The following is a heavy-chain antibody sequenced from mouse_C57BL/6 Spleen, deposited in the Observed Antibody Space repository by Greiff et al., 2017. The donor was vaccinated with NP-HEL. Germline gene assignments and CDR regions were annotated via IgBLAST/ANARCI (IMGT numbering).Heavy chain of an antibody. J-gene: IGHJ4*01. V-gene: IGHV6-6*01. CDR3: TLDYDAGNAMDY. D-gene: IGHD2-4*01. CDR1: GFTFSDAW. CDR2: IRNKANNHAT. Sequence: EVQVVESGGGLVQPGGSMKLSCAASGFTFSDAWMDWVRQSPEKGLEWVAEIRNKANNHATYYAESVKGRFTISRDDSKSSVYLQMNSLRAEDTGIYYCTLDYDAGNAMDYWGQGTSVTVSS.